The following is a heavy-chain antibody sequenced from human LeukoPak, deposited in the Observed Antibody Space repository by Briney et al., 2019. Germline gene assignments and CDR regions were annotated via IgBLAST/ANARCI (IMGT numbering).Heavy chain of an antibody. J-gene: IGHJ6*03. CDR2: ISGSGGST. CDR1: GFTFSSYA. Sequence: GGSLRLSCAASGFTFSSYAMSWARQAPGKGLEWVSAISGSGGSTYYADSVKGRFTISRDNSKNTLYLQMNSLRAEDTAVYYCAKAGATFPLYYYYMDVWGKGTTVTVSS. V-gene: IGHV3-23*01. CDR3: AKAGATFPLYYYYMDV. D-gene: IGHD3-10*01.